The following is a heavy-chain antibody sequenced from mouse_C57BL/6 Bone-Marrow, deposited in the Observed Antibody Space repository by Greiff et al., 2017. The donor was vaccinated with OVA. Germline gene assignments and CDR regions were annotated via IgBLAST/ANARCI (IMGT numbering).Heavy chain of an antibody. Sequence: EVMLVESEGGLVQPGSSMKLSCTASGFTFSDYCMAWVRQVPEKGLEWVANINYDGSSTYYLDSLKSRFIISRDNAKNILYLQMSSLKSEDTATYYCARDRGRAMDYWGQGTSVTVSS. J-gene: IGHJ4*01. CDR1: GFTFSDYC. CDR3: ARDRGRAMDY. CDR2: INYDGSST. V-gene: IGHV5-16*01.